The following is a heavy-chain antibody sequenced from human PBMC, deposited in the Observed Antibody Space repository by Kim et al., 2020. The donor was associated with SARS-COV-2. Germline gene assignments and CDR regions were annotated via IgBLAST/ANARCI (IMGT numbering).Heavy chain of an antibody. CDR3: ARDRYTPHYGMDV. V-gene: IGHV4-31*03. CDR2: IYYSGST. CDR1: GGSISSGGYY. J-gene: IGHJ6*02. Sequence: SETLSLTCTVSGGSISSGGYYWSWIRQHPGKGLEWIGYIYYSGSTYYNPSLKSRVTISVDTSKNQFSLKLSSVTAADTAVYYCARDRYTPHYGMDVWGQGTTVTVSS. D-gene: IGHD3-16*02.